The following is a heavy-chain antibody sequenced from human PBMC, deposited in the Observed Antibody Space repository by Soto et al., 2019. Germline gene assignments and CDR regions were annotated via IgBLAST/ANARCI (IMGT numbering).Heavy chain of an antibody. D-gene: IGHD1-20*01. V-gene: IGHV1-69*13. J-gene: IGHJ4*02. CDR2: IIPIFGTA. CDR1: GGTFSSYA. Sequence: ASVKVSCKASGGTFSSYAISWVRQAPGQGLEWMGGIIPIFGTANYAQKFQGRVTITADESTSTAYMELSSLRSEDTAVYYCAGRRGNWNDVHGRPPPSANFDYWGQGTLVTVSS. CDR3: AGRRGNWNDVHGRPPPSANFDY.